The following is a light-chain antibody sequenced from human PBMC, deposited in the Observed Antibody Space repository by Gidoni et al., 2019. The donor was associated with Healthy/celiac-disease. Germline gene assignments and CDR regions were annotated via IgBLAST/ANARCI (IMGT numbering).Light chain of an antibody. Sequence: EIVLTQSPGTLSLSPGERATLSCRASQSVSSSYLAWYQQKPGQAHRLLIYGASSRATGIPDRFSGSGSGTDFTLTISRLEPEDFAVYYCQQYGSSLSWTFXQXTKVEIK. CDR1: QSVSSSY. V-gene: IGKV3-20*01. CDR3: QQYGSSLSWT. CDR2: GAS. J-gene: IGKJ1*01.